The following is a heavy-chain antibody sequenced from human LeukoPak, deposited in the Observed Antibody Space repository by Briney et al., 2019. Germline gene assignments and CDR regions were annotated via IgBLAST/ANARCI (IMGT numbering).Heavy chain of an antibody. D-gene: IGHD6-13*01. V-gene: IGHV3-43*02. CDR2: ISGDGGST. J-gene: IGHJ4*02. Sequence: GGSLRLSCAASGFTFDDYAMHWVRQAPGKGLEWVSLISGDGGSTYYADSVKGRFTISRDNSKNSLYLQMNSLRTEDTALYYCAKVRYSSSWYSASDYWGQGTLVTVSS. CDR1: GFTFDDYA. CDR3: AKVRYSSSWYSASDY.